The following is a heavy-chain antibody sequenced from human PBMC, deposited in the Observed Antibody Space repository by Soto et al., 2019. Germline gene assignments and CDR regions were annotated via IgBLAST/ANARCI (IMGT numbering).Heavy chain of an antibody. V-gene: IGHV6-1*01. CDR2: TYYRSKWYN. J-gene: IGHJ6*02. CDR3: ARDTSRQLWPNYYYYYGMDV. D-gene: IGHD5-18*01. Sequence: SQTLSLTCAISGDSVSSNSAAWNWIRQSPSRGLEWLGRTYYRSKWYNDYAVSVKSRITINPDTSKNQFSLQLNSVTPEDTAVYYCARDTSRQLWPNYYYYYGMDVWGQGTTVPVSS. CDR1: GDSVSSNSAA.